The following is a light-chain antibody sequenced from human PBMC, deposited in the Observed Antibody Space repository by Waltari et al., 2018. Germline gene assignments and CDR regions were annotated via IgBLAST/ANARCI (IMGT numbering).Light chain of an antibody. CDR3: QQFVTSAPIT. V-gene: IGKV3-20*01. CDR1: QRISTTF. Sequence: EIVLTQSPGTLSLSPGERVTLSCRASQRISTTFLPWYQQKPAQSPRLLVNGTSSRATGIPDRFSGSGSGTDFTLTISRLEPEDFAVYYFQQFVTSAPITFGQGTRLEI. J-gene: IGKJ5*01. CDR2: GTS.